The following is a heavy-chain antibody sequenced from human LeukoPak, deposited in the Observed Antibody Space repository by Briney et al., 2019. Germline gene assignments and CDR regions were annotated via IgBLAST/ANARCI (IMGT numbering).Heavy chain of an antibody. D-gene: IGHD3-22*01. CDR3: SRQESRNYYYEGLDY. CDR2: ISSSGSTI. Sequence: GGSLRLSCAASGVTFSDYYMSWIRQAPGKGLEWVSYISSSGSTIYYADSVKGRFTISRDNSKNTVYLQMNSLRPDDTAIYFCSRQESRNYYYEGLDYWGQGNLVTVSS. CDR1: GVTFSDYY. J-gene: IGHJ4*02. V-gene: IGHV3-11*04.